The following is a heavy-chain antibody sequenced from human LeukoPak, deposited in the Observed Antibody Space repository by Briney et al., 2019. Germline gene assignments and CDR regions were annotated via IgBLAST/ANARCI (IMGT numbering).Heavy chain of an antibody. D-gene: IGHD3-10*01. J-gene: IGHJ4*02. Sequence: GSVKVSCKASGYTFTSYDIKWVRQAPGQGVERMGWVNANRGNTMYEQKLQGRVTITRNTYISRAYMELSSLRSEDTAVYYCARGGYSYGSYYYGSGSYNYWGQGTLVTVSS. CDR1: GYTFTSYD. CDR3: ARGGYSYGSYYYGSGSYNY. CDR2: VNANRGNT. V-gene: IGHV1-8*03.